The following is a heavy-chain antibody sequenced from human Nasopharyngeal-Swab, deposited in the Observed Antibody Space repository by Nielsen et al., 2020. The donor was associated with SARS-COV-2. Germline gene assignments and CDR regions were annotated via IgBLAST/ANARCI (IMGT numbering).Heavy chain of an antibody. Sequence: GGSLRLSCAASGFTFSSYEMNWVRQAPGKGLEWVSYISSSGSTIYYADSVKGRFTISRDNAKNSLYLQMNSLRAEDTAVYYCARDDGGSYYRGAFDIRGQGTRVTVSS. CDR2: ISSSGSTI. CDR1: GFTFSSYE. CDR3: ARDDGGSYYRGAFDI. D-gene: IGHD1-26*01. J-gene: IGHJ3*02. V-gene: IGHV3-48*03.